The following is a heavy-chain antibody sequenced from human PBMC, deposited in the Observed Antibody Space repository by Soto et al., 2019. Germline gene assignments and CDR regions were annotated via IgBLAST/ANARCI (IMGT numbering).Heavy chain of an antibody. CDR1: GFMFDDFA. D-gene: IGHD3-22*01. V-gene: IGHV3-9*01. Sequence: EVQLVESGGGLVQPGRSLRLSCAASGFMFDDFAMHWVRQAPGKGLEWVSGISWNSGDVAYADSVKGRFTISRDNAKLSVYLHVNSLRTEDTALYYCAKAPNVVTNWFDPRGQGTVVTVSS. J-gene: IGHJ5*01. CDR3: AKAPNVVTNWFDP. CDR2: ISWNSGDV.